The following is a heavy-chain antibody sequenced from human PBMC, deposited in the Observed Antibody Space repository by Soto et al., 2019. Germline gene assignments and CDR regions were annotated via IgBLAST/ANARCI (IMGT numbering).Heavy chain of an antibody. CDR2: INPSGGST. D-gene: IGHD3-22*01. Sequence: ASVKVSCKASGYTFTSYYIHWVRQAPGQGLEWMGIINPSGGSTSYAQKFQGRVTMTRDTSTSTVYMELSSLRSEDTAVYYCARDPPPYYYDSSGYPFDYWGQGTLVTVSS. J-gene: IGHJ4*02. CDR3: ARDPPPYYYDSSGYPFDY. V-gene: IGHV1-46*01. CDR1: GYTFTSYY.